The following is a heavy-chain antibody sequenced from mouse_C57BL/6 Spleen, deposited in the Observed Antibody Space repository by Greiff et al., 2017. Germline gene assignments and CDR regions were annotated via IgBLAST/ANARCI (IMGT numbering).Heavy chain of an antibody. J-gene: IGHJ3*01. V-gene: IGHV1-80*01. CDR2: IYPGDGDT. Sequence: VQLQQSGAELVKPGASVKISCKASGYAFSSYWMNWVKQRPGKGLEWIGQIYPGDGDTNYNGKFKGKATLTADKSSSTAYMQLSSLTSEDSAVYFCASHYDYDVSFAYWGQGTLVTVSA. CDR3: ASHYDYDVSFAY. D-gene: IGHD2-4*01. CDR1: GYAFSSYW.